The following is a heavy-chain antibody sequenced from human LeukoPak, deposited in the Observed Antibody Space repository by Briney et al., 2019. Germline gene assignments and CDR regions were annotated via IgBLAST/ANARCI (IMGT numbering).Heavy chain of an antibody. CDR3: VREARGYHYTYFDY. V-gene: IGHV3-13*01. D-gene: IGHD5-18*01. CDR1: GFTLGSHD. J-gene: IGHJ4*02. Sequence: PGGSLRLSCTAPGFTLGSHDMHWVRQSPGQGLEWVAAVSSGFHAFFADSVQGRFTVSREDARNSLYLQMNSLRAGDTAVYYCVREARGYHYTYFDYWGQGTLVTVSS. CDR2: VSSGFHA.